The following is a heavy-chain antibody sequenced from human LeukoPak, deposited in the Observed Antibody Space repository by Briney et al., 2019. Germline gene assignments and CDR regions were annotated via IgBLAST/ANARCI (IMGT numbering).Heavy chain of an antibody. V-gene: IGHV4-38-2*02. CDR3: ARDNIVVVATTKAYYFDY. CDR1: GYSISSGYY. Sequence: SETLSLTCTVSGYSISSGYYWGWIRQPPGKGLEWIGSIYHSGSTYYNPSLKSRVTISVDTSKNQFSLKLSSVTAADTAVYYCARDNIVVVATTKAYYFDYWGQGTLVTVSS. J-gene: IGHJ4*02. D-gene: IGHD2-15*01. CDR2: IYHSGST.